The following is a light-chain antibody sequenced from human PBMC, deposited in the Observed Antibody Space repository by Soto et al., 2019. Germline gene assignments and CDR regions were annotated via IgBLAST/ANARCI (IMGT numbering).Light chain of an antibody. CDR2: EAS. J-gene: IGKJ4*01. CDR1: QDIRNY. Sequence: DIQMPQSPSSLSASVGDRVTITCQASQDIRNYLNWYQQKPGKAPKLLIYEASNLEIGVPSRFSGSGSGRTFTFSISSLQPEDIATYYCQQCDDFITFGGGTRIEIK. V-gene: IGKV1-33*01. CDR3: QQCDDFIT.